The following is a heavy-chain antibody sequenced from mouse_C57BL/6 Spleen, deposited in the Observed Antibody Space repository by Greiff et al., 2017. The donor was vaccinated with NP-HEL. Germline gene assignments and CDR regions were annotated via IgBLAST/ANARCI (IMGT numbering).Heavy chain of an antibody. D-gene: IGHD2-4*01. CDR2: ISDGGSYT. CDR1: GFTFSSYA. J-gene: IGHJ3*01. V-gene: IGHV5-4*03. Sequence: DVMLVESGGGLVKPGGSLKLSCAASGFTFSSYAMSWVRQTPEKRLEWVATISDGGSYTYYPDNVKGRFTISRDNAKNNLYLQMSHLKSEDTAMYYCARAGDYDPLAYWGQGTLVTVSA. CDR3: ARAGDYDPLAY.